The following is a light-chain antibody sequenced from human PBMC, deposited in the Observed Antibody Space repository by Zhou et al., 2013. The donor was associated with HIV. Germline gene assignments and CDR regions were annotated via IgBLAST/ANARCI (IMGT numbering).Light chain of an antibody. V-gene: IGKV3-15*01. J-gene: IGKJ4*01. CDR2: GAS. CDR3: QQYDNWPPLT. Sequence: EIVMTQSPVTLSVSPGDRVTLSCRASQSVSSNLAWYQQKPGQAPRLLIYGASSRATGIPARFSGSGSGTEFTLTVSSMQSEDLAVYYCQQYDNWPPLTFGGGTKVEIK. CDR1: QSVSSN.